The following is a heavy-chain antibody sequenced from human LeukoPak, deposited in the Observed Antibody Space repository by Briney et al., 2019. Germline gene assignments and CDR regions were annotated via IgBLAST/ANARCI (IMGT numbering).Heavy chain of an antibody. V-gene: IGHV3-23*01. CDR3: AKVVLPAAIRSGFDY. CDR1: GFTFSSYA. Sequence: GGSLRLSCAASGFTFSSYAMSWVRQAPGKGLEWVSAISGSGGSSYYADSVKGRFTISRDNSKNTLYLQMNSLRAEDTAVYYCAKVVLPAAIRSGFDYWGQGTLVTVSS. D-gene: IGHD2-2*01. CDR2: ISGSGGSS. J-gene: IGHJ4*02.